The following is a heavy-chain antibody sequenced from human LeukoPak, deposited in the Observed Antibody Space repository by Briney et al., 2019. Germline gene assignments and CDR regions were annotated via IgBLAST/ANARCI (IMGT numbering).Heavy chain of an antibody. CDR3: ARDRSRAADYYFDY. D-gene: IGHD2-2*01. Sequence: GGSLRLSCVASGFTFSGYAMHWVRQAPGKGLEWVAVVAANGRDKHYADSVKGRCTISRDNSKNTLDLQMSSLRVEDTAVYYCARDRSRAADYYFDYWGQGTLVTVSS. CDR1: GFTFSGYA. J-gene: IGHJ4*02. V-gene: IGHV3-30*07. CDR2: VAANGRDK.